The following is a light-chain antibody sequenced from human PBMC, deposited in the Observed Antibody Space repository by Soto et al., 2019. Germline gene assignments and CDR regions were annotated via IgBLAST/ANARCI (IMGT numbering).Light chain of an antibody. CDR1: SSYVGGYNY. V-gene: IGLV2-8*01. Sequence: QSVLTQPPSPSGAPGQSVTISCTGTSSYVGGYNYVSWYQQHPGKAPKLMIYEVSKRPSGVPDRFSGSKSGNTASLTVSGLQAEDEADYYCSSYAGSNNLGVFGTGTKVTVL. CDR3: SSYAGSNNLGV. CDR2: EVS. J-gene: IGLJ1*01.